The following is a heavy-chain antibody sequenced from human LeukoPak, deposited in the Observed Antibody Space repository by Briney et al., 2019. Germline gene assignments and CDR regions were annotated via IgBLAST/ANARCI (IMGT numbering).Heavy chain of an antibody. V-gene: IGHV1-2*06. CDR1: GYTFTGYY. J-gene: IGHJ4*02. CDR3: ASSLLYSSSSGY. CDR2: INPNSGGT. Sequence: ASVKVSCKASGYTFTGYYMHWVRQAPGQGLEWMGRINPNSGGTNYAQKFQGRVTMTRDTSINTAYMELSRLRSDDTAVYYCASSLLYSSSSGYWGQGTLVTVSS. D-gene: IGHD6-6*01.